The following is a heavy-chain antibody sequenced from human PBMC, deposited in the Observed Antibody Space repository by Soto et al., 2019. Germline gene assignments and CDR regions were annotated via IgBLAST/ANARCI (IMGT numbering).Heavy chain of an antibody. CDR2: IYYSGST. Sequence: SETLSLTCTVSGGSISSGGYYWSWIRQHPGKGLEWIGYIYYSGSTYYNPSLKSRVTISVDTSKNQFSLKLSSVTAADTAVYYCARDFYDSSGYYSRSHYFDYWGQGTLVTVSS. V-gene: IGHV4-31*03. D-gene: IGHD3-22*01. CDR3: ARDFYDSSGYYSRSHYFDY. CDR1: GGSISSGGYY. J-gene: IGHJ4*02.